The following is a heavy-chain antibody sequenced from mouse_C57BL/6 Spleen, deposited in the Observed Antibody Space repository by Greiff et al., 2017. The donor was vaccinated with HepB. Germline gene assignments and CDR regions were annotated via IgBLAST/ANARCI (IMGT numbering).Heavy chain of an antibody. D-gene: IGHD2-4*01. CDR1: GFTFSSYA. Sequence: EVQVVESGGGLVKPGGSLKLSCAASGFTFSSYAMSWVRQTPEKRLEWVATISDGGSYTYYPDNVKGRFTISRDNAKNNLYLQMSHLKSEDTAMYYCARDRGDYDGRGFDYWGQGTTLTVSS. V-gene: IGHV5-4*01. J-gene: IGHJ2*01. CDR2: ISDGGSYT. CDR3: ARDRGDYDGRGFDY.